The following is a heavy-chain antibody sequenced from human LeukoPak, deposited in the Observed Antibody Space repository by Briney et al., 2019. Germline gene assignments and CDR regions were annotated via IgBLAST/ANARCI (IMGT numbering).Heavy chain of an antibody. J-gene: IGHJ4*02. D-gene: IGHD3-22*01. CDR2: INHSGST. Sequence: SETLSLTCAVYGGSFSGYYWSWIRQPPGKGLEWIGEINHSGSTNYNPSLKSRVTISVDMSKNQFSLKLSSVTAADTAVYYCARTGYYYDSSGYPPSYWGQGTLVTVSS. CDR1: GGSFSGYY. V-gene: IGHV4-34*01. CDR3: ARTGYYYDSSGYPPSY.